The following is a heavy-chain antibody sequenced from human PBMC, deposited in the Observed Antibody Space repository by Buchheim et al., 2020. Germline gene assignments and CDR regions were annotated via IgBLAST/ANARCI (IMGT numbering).Heavy chain of an antibody. J-gene: IGHJ6*02. CDR1: GYSFTSYW. Sequence: EVQLVQSGAEVKKPGESLKISCKGSGYSFTSYWIGWVRQMRGKGLEWMGIISPHDFDTRYSPSFQGQVTISADKSSSIVYLHWSSLKASDTAIYSCARETCDGYSDHYGMDVWGQGTT. D-gene: IGHD5-24*01. CDR3: ARETCDGYSDHYGMDV. V-gene: IGHV5-51*01. CDR2: ISPHDFDT.